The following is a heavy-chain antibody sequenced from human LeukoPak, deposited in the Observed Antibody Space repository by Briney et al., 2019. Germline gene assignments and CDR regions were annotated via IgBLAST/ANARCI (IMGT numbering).Heavy chain of an antibody. V-gene: IGHV4-39*07. CDR1: GGSISSYNYY. Sequence: SETLSLTCTVSGGSISSYNYYWGWIRQPPGKGREGVVSVYYTGSTYYNPALKSRITVSVNTTKNQFSLKLSSVTAADTAVYYCARGTEAGYYGNYYMDLWGKGTTVTVSS. J-gene: IGHJ6*03. D-gene: IGHD3-10*01. CDR3: ARGTEAGYYGNYYMDL. CDR2: VYYTGST.